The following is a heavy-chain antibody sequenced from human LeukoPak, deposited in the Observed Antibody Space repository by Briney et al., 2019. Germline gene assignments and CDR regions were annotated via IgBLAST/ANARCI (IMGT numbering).Heavy chain of an antibody. J-gene: IGHJ4*02. V-gene: IGHV3-23*01. D-gene: IGHD1-26*01. CDR3: ARAAYYRFDY. CDR1: GFTFSSYA. Sequence: GGSLRLSCAASGFTFSSYAMSWVRQAPGKGLEWVSAISGSGGSTYYADSVRGRFTISRDNAENTLYLQMSSLRAEDTAIYFCARAAYYRFDYWGQGTLVTVSS. CDR2: ISGSGGST.